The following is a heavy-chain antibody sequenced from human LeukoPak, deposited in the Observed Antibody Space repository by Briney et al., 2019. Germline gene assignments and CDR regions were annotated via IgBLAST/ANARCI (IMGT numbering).Heavy chain of an antibody. J-gene: IGHJ4*02. CDR1: GFHFRDFS. V-gene: IGHV3-43*02. D-gene: IGHD2/OR15-2a*01. CDR3: AKGNNSLSFNFDY. Sequence: GGSLRLSCAASGFHFRDFSMHWVRQVPGKGLEWVSLVSGDGDTTHYADSVKGRFTISRDNNKNSLFLQMNSLRVEDTAFYYCAKGNNSLSFNFDYWGQGALVTVSS. CDR2: VSGDGDTT.